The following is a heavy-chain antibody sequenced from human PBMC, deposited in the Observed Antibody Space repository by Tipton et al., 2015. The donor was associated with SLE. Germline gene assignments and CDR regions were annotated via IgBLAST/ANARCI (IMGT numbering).Heavy chain of an antibody. CDR2: ITIYSDSI. CDR3: TRGQYYFDY. D-gene: IGHD3-16*01. V-gene: IGHV3-21*06. J-gene: IGHJ4*02. Sequence: SLRLSCATSGFTFRTYLMNWVRQAPGKGLEWVASITIYSDSIQYADSVRGRFTISRDNAKSSLYLQMNNLRAEDTAVYYCTRGQYYFDYWGQGTLVTVSS. CDR1: GFTFRTYL.